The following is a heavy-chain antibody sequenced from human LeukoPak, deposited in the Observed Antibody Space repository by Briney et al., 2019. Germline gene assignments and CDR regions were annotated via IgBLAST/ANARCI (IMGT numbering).Heavy chain of an antibody. D-gene: IGHD3-9*01. Sequence: ASVKVSCKASGYTFTTYYVPWVRQAPGQGLEWMGIINPSGGSTTYAQKFRGRLTMTRDMSTSTVYMELSSLRSEDTAVYYCARGSRPVYNLLTGKRYFDYWGQGTLLTVSS. CDR1: GYTFTTYY. V-gene: IGHV1-46*01. CDR2: INPSGGST. J-gene: IGHJ4*02. CDR3: ARGSRPVYNLLTGKRYFDY.